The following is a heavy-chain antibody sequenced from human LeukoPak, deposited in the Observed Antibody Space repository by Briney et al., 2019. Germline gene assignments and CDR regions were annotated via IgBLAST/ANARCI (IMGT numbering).Heavy chain of an antibody. CDR3: AKRVPYSSSSVYFDD. D-gene: IGHD6-6*01. Sequence: GGSLRLSCAASGFTFRNHAMSWVRQASGKGLEWVSAVSDSGTDTYYADSVKGRFTISRDNSKNTVYLQMNSLRVDDTAMYFCAKRVPYSSSSVYFDDWGQGTQVTVSS. V-gene: IGHV3-23*01. CDR2: VSDSGTDT. J-gene: IGHJ4*02. CDR1: GFTFRNHA.